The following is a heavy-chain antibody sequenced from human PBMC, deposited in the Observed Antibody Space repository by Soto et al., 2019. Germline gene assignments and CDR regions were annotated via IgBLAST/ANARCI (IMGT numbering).Heavy chain of an antibody. CDR1: GFIFSSYA. CDR2: ISYDGSKK. V-gene: IGHV3-30-3*01. CDR3: ARVSALRAFDP. J-gene: IGHJ5*02. D-gene: IGHD2-15*01. Sequence: QVQLVESGGGVVQPGRSLRLSCAASGFIFSSYAMHWVRQAPGKGLEWVALISYDGSKKYYADSVKGRFTISRDNSKNTLYLQMNSLRAEDTAVYYCARVSALRAFDPWGQGTLVNVSS.